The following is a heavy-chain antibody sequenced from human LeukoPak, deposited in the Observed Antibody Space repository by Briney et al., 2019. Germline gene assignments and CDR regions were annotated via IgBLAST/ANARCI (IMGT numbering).Heavy chain of an antibody. CDR2: MISISNSI. V-gene: IGHV3-21*04. CDR3: ARDYGWGYSDY. J-gene: IGHJ4*02. Sequence: GGSLRLSCAASGFSFSTYNMNWVRQAPGKGLEWVSSMISISNSIYYADSVRGRFTISRDNAKNSLYLQMNSLRAEDTAVYYCARDYGWGYSDYWGQGTLVTVSS. D-gene: IGHD2-2*03. CDR1: GFSFSTYN.